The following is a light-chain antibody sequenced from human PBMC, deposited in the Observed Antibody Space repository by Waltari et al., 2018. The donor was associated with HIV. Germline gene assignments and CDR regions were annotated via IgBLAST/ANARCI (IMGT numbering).Light chain of an antibody. V-gene: IGKV1-39*01. CDR2: AAS. CDR3: QESYSTPQFT. CDR1: QSISTY. J-gene: IGKJ3*01. Sequence: DIQMTQSPSSLSASVGDRVTITCRASQSISTYLNWYQQKPGKAPKLLIYAASSLQSGIPSRFSGSGSGTDFTLTSSSLQPEDFATYYCQESYSTPQFTFGPGTKVDLK.